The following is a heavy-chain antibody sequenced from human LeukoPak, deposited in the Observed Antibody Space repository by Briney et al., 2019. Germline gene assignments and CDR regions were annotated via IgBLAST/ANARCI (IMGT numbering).Heavy chain of an antibody. CDR2: ISGSGGST. D-gene: IGHD2-15*01. J-gene: IGHJ4*02. CDR1: GFTFSSYA. CDR3: AKGGGMGGRGFDY. Sequence: QAGGSLRLSCAASGFTFSSYAMSWVRQAPGKGLEWVSAISGSGGSTYYADSVKGRFTISRDNSKNTLYLQMNSLRAEDTAAYYCAKGGGMGGRGFDYWGQGTLVTVSS. V-gene: IGHV3-23*01.